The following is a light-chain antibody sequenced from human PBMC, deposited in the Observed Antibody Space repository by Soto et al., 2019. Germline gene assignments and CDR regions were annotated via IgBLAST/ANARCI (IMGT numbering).Light chain of an antibody. CDR3: VLYMGSGIRV. Sequence: QTVVTQEPSFSVSPGGTVTLTCGLSSGSVSTSYPPSWYQQTPGQAPRTLIDSTNTRSSGVPDRFSGSILGNKAALTITGAQADDESDYYCVLYMGSGIRVFGGGTQLTVL. CDR1: SGSVSTSYP. J-gene: IGLJ3*02. V-gene: IGLV8-61*01. CDR2: STN.